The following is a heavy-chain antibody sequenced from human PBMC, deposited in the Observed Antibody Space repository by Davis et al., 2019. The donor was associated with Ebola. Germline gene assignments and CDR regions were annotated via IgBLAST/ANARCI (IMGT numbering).Heavy chain of an antibody. Sequence: GESLKISCVGSGFNFSSYGMHWVRQAPGKGLEWVAVIWYDGSNKYYADSVKGRFTISRDNSKNTLYLQMNSLRAEDTAVYYCARDRIRFDYWGQGTLVTVSS. CDR1: GFNFSSYG. D-gene: IGHD1-14*01. CDR3: ARDRIRFDY. V-gene: IGHV3-33*01. CDR2: IWYDGSNK. J-gene: IGHJ4*02.